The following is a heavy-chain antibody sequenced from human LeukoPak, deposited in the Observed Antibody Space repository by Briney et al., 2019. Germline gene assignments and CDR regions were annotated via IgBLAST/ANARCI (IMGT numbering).Heavy chain of an antibody. V-gene: IGHV4-59*01. CDR1: GGSISSYY. D-gene: IGHD1-20*01. Sequence: SETLSLTCTVSGGSISSYYWSWIRQPPGKGLEWIGYIYYSGGTNYNPSLKSRVTISVDTSKNQFSLKLSSVTAADTAVYYCARGDRYNWNDDYFDYWGQGTLVTVSS. CDR2: IYYSGGT. J-gene: IGHJ4*02. CDR3: ARGDRYNWNDDYFDY.